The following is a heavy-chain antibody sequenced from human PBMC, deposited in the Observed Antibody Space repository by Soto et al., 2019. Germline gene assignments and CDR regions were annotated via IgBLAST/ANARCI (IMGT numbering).Heavy chain of an antibody. CDR3: VKWDRLFYYGLDV. D-gene: IGHD1-26*01. J-gene: IGHJ6*02. Sequence: GGSLRLSCAASGFTFSSYGMHWVRQAPGKGLEWVAVIWYDGSNKYYADSVKGRFTISRDNSKNTLYLQMNSLRAEDTAVYYCVKWDRLFYYGLDVWGQGTTVTVSS. CDR2: IWYDGSNK. V-gene: IGHV3-33*06. CDR1: GFTFSSYG.